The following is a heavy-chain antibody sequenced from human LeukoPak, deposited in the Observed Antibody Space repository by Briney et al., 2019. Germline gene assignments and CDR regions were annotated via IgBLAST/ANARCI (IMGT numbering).Heavy chain of an antibody. CDR3: ARVSLGYCSGGSCYSLDV. CDR1: GGSFSGYY. V-gene: IGHV4-34*01. CDR2: INHSGST. D-gene: IGHD2-15*01. Sequence: PSETLSLTCAVYGGSFSGYYWSWIRQPPRKGLEWIGEINHSGSTNYNPSLKSRVTISVDTSKNQFSLKLSSVTAADTAVYYCARVSLGYCSGGSCYSLDVWGKGTTVTVSS. J-gene: IGHJ6*04.